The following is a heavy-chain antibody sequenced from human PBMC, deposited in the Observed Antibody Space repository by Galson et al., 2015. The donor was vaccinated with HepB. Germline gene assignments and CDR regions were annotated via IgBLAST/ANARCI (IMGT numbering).Heavy chain of an antibody. CDR2: IHSDGSTT. CDR3: AREGRTYFFNSGTYHRAFDI. CDR1: GFNFNTYW. J-gene: IGHJ3*02. Sequence: SLRLSCAASGFNFNTYWMHWVRQAPGKGLVWVSRIHSDGSTTAFADSVRGRFSISRDNAKSTLFLQMNSLRVDDTAVYFCAREGRTYFFNSGTYHRAFDIWGQGTVVTVSS. V-gene: IGHV3-74*01. D-gene: IGHD3-10*01.